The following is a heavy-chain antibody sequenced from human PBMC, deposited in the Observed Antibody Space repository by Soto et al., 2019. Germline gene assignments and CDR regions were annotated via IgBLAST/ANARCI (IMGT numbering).Heavy chain of an antibody. Sequence: SETLSLTCTVSGGSISSSSYYWGWIRQPPGKGLEWIGSIYYSGSTYYNPSLKSRVTISVDMSKNQFFLKLSSVTAADTAVYYCARQGEIVLVPAAPLRVWFDPWGQGTLVTVSS. D-gene: IGHD2-2*01. CDR1: GGSISSSSYY. CDR3: ARQGEIVLVPAAPLRVWFDP. CDR2: IYYSGST. V-gene: IGHV4-39*01. J-gene: IGHJ5*02.